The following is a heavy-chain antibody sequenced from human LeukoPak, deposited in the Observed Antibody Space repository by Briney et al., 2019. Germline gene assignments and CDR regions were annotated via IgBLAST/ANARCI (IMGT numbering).Heavy chain of an antibody. CDR2: ISSSGSTI. D-gene: IGHD7-27*01. CDR3: ARGTGYCLDP. V-gene: IGHV3-48*03. Sequence: PGGSLRLSCAASGFTFSSYEMNWGRRAPGKGLEWVSYISSSGSTIYYADSVKGRFTLSRDNAKNSLYLQMNSLRAEDAAVYYCARGTGYCLDPWGQGTLVTVSS. J-gene: IGHJ5*02. CDR1: GFTFSSYE.